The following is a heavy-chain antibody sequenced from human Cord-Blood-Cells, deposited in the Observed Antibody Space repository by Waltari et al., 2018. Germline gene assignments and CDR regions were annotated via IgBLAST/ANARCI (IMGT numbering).Heavy chain of an antibody. CDR1: GFTFSSYA. D-gene: IGHD6-13*01. CDR2: ISGSGGST. CDR3: AKSPGYSSSWYDY. V-gene: IGHV3-23*01. J-gene: IGHJ4*02. Sequence: EVQLLESGGGLVQPGGSLRLSCAASGFTFSSYAMSWVRQAPGKGREWVSAISGSGGSTYYADSVKGRFTISRDNSKNTLYLQMNSLRAEDTAVYYCAKSPGYSSSWYDYWGQGTLVTVSS.